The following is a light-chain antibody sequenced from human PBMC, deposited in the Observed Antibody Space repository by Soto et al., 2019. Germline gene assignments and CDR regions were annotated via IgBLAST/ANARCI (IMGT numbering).Light chain of an antibody. Sequence: DIQMTQSPFTLSASVGDKITITCRASQSISSWLAWYQQKPGKAPKLLIYDASSLESGVPSRFSGSGSGTEFTLTISSLQPDDFATYYCQQYNSHSGTLGQGTKVDIK. CDR2: DAS. V-gene: IGKV1-5*01. CDR1: QSISSW. J-gene: IGKJ1*01. CDR3: QQYNSHSGT.